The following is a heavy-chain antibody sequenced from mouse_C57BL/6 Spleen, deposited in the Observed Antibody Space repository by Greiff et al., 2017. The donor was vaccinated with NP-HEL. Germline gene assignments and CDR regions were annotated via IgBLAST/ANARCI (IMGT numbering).Heavy chain of an antibody. CDR3: ATPDNYERYWFAY. J-gene: IGHJ3*01. CDR1: GNTFTTSW. Sequence: QVQLQQPGAELVKPGLSVKLSCKVSGNTFTTSWLHWVRRRLGQGLEWMGRINPNSGSTNYNEKLKSKATLTVDKSSSPAYMQISSLNLEDSPVSYGATPDNYERYWFAYWGQGTLLTVSA. D-gene: IGHD1-3*01. CDR2: INPNSGST. V-gene: IGHV1-64*01.